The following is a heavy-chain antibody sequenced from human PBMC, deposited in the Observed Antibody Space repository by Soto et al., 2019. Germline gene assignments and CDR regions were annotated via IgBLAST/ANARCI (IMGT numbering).Heavy chain of an antibody. Sequence: PSETLSLTCTVSGDSISSISHYWGWIRQPPGKGLEWIGSIFYTGTTYYNTSLMSRVTISVDRSKNDFSLKLSSVTAADTAVYYCARTPYYYGSGSYNYYYYYGMDVWGQGTTVTVSS. J-gene: IGHJ6*02. D-gene: IGHD3-10*01. CDR1: GDSISSISHY. CDR3: ARTPYYYGSGSYNYYYYYGMDV. V-gene: IGHV4-39*01. CDR2: IFYTGTT.